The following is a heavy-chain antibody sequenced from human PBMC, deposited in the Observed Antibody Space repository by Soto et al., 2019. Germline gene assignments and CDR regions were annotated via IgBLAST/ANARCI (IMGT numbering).Heavy chain of an antibody. CDR3: ARALGYCSSTSCYTIRWNGMDV. CDR1: GGTFSSYA. J-gene: IGHJ6*02. Sequence: SVKVSCKASGGTFSSYAISWVRQAPGQGLEWMGGIIPIFGTANYAQKFQGRVTITADESTSTAYMELSSLRSEDTAVYYCARALGYCSSTSCYTIRWNGMDVWGQGTTDTVSS. CDR2: IIPIFGTA. D-gene: IGHD2-2*02. V-gene: IGHV1-69*13.